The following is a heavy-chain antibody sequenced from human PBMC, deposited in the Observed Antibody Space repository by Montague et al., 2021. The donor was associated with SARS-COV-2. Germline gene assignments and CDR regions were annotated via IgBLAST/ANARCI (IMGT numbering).Heavy chain of an antibody. J-gene: IGHJ3*01. Sequence: SETLSLTCTVSSGSVYGHYLSWIRQPPGKGLEFIAYIFYTWATYYNPSLWSRVSISVNTSKNQVALKVKSVTAADSAFYYRATLGELAGNAFDFWGPGTFVIVSS. CDR3: ATLGELAGNAFDF. D-gene: IGHD6-19*01. CDR2: IFYTWAT. CDR1: SGSVYGHY. V-gene: IGHV4-59*02.